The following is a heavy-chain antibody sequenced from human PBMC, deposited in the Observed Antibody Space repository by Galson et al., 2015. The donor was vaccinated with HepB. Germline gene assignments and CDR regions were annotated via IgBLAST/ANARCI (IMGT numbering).Heavy chain of an antibody. J-gene: IGHJ5*02. Sequence: SLRLSCAASGFTFSSYGMHWVRQAPGKGLEWVAVISYDGSNKYYADSVKGRFTISRDNSKNTLYLQMNSLRAEDTAVYYCAKEDCSGGSCYGSPGFDPWGQGTLVTVSS. CDR3: AKEDCSGGSCYGSPGFDP. CDR1: GFTFSSYG. D-gene: IGHD2-15*01. CDR2: ISYDGSNK. V-gene: IGHV3-30*18.